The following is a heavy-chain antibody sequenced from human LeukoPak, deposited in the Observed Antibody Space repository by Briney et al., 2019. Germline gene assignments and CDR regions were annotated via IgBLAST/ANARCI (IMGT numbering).Heavy chain of an antibody. CDR3: TRDASYGTYDH. D-gene: IGHD3-10*01. V-gene: IGHV3-21*06. Sequence: GGSLRLSCAASGFTFSSYSMNWVRQAPGKGLEWVSSISGSSTYIYYADSVKGRFTISRDNSNNSVYLQMNSLSAEDTAIYYCTRDASYGTYDHWGQGTLVTVSS. CDR2: ISGSSTYI. J-gene: IGHJ5*02. CDR1: GFTFSSYS.